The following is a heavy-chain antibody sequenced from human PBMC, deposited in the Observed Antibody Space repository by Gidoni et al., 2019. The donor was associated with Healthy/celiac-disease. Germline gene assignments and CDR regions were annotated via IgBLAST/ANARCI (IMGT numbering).Heavy chain of an antibody. J-gene: IGHJ4*02. Sequence: QVQLVESGGGVVQTGRALRRTCAASGCTFSSYGMHWVRQAPGKGLEWVAVVWYAGSYQSYADSVKGRFTISRYNSQNTLFLQMNSLRAEDTAVYYCARGMGYSSGWWVCDYWGQGTLVTVSS. CDR3: ARGMGYSSGWWVCDY. V-gene: IGHV3-33*01. CDR1: GCTFSSYG. CDR2: VWYAGSYQ. D-gene: IGHD6-19*01.